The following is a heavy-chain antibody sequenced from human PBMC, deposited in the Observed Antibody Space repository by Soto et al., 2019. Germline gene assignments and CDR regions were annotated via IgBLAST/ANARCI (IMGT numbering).Heavy chain of an antibody. J-gene: IGHJ6*02. CDR2: IDPSDSYT. CDR1: CYSFTSYW. Sequence: GESLKISCKGSCYSFTSYWISWVRQMPGKGLEWMGRIDPSDSYTNYSPSFQGHVTIPADKSISTAYLQWSSLKASDTAMYYCARHLVYYDFWSPYYYYYYGMDVWGQGATVTVSS. D-gene: IGHD3-3*01. V-gene: IGHV5-10-1*01. CDR3: ARHLVYYDFWSPYYYYYYGMDV.